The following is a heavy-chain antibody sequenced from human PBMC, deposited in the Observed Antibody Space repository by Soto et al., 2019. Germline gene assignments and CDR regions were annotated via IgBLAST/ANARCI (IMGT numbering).Heavy chain of an antibody. CDR1: GYSFTSYW. CDR2: IYPGDSDT. J-gene: IGHJ6*02. Sequence: PGESLKISCKGSGYSFTSYWIGWVRQMPGKGLEWMGIIYPGDSDTRYSPSFQGQVTISADKSISTAYLQWSSLKASDTAMYYCARPVATTRYYYYGMDGWGQGTTVTVSS. V-gene: IGHV5-51*01. CDR3: ARPVATTRYYYYGMDG. D-gene: IGHD5-12*01.